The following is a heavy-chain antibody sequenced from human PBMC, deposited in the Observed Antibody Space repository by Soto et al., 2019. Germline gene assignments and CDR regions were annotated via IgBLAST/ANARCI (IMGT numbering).Heavy chain of an antibody. CDR2: ISAYNGNT. D-gene: IGHD3-22*01. J-gene: IGHJ4*02. Sequence: GASVKVSCKASGYTFTTYGISWVRQAPGQGLEWMGWISAYNGNTNYAQKLQGRVTMTTDTSTSTAYMELRSLRSDDTAVYYCARDPGYYDSSGYYLTVVSTPRFDYWGQGTLVTVS. V-gene: IGHV1-18*04. CDR1: GYTFTTYG. CDR3: ARDPGYYDSSGYYLTVVSTPRFDY.